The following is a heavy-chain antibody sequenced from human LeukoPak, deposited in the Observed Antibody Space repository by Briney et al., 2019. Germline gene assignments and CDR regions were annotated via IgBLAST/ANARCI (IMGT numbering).Heavy chain of an antibody. Sequence: SETLSLTCAVYGGSFSGYYWSWIRQPPGKGLEWIGEINHSGSTNYNPSLKSRVTISVDTSKNQFSLKLSSVTAADTALYYCARGDLLVVTVSRPDTWFDPWVQGTLVTVSS. D-gene: IGHD2-21*02. J-gene: IGHJ5*02. CDR3: ARGDLLVVTVSRPDTWFDP. V-gene: IGHV4-34*01. CDR2: INHSGST. CDR1: GGSFSGYY.